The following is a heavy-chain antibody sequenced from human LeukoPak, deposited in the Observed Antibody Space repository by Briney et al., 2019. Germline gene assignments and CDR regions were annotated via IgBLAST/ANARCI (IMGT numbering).Heavy chain of an antibody. D-gene: IGHD4-17*01. Sequence: GGSLRLSCAASGSTVSSNYMSWVRQAPGKGLEWVSVIYSGGSTYYADSVKGRFTISRDNAKNSLYLQMNSLRAEDTAVYYCARVPTTIYPYFDYWGQGTLVTVSS. CDR2: IYSGGST. J-gene: IGHJ4*02. CDR1: GSTVSSNY. V-gene: IGHV3-53*01. CDR3: ARVPTTIYPYFDY.